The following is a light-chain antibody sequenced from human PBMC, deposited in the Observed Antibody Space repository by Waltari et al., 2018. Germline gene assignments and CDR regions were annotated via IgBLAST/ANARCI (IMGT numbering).Light chain of an antibody. CDR1: SSHVGGYNY. CDR2: DVR. Sequence: QSALTQPVSVSGSRGQSITIPCTGTSSHVGGYNYVSSYQQHPGKAPKFMIYDVRQRPSGVSNRFSGSKSGNTASLTISGLQAEDEADYYCSSYTSNNIWVFGGGTKLTVL. V-gene: IGLV2-14*01. J-gene: IGLJ3*02. CDR3: SSYTSNNIWV.